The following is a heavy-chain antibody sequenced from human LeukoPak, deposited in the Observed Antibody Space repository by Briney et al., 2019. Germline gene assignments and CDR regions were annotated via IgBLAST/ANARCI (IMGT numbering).Heavy chain of an antibody. CDR3: AREQALYGMDV. CDR2: ISSSSSYI. CDR1: GFTFSSYS. D-gene: IGHD6-6*01. V-gene: IGHV3-21*01. J-gene: IGHJ6*02. Sequence: GGSLRLSCAASGFTFSSYSMTWVRQAPGKGLEWVSSISSSSSYIYYADSVKGRFTISRDNAKNSLYLQMNSLRAEDTAVYYCAREQALYGMDVWGQGTTVTVSS.